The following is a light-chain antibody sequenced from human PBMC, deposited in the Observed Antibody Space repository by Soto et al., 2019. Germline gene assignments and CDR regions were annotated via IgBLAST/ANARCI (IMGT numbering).Light chain of an antibody. CDR1: QSVLFTSSNKNF. V-gene: IGKV4-1*01. CDR2: WAS. Sequence: DTVMTQSPDSLAVSLGERATINCKSSQSVLFTSSNKNFLTWYQQKPGQPPKLLIYWASTRESGVPDRFSGSGSGTTFPLTISSLQAEDVAVYYCQQYYSTPWTFGQGTKVEIK. CDR3: QQYYSTPWT. J-gene: IGKJ1*01.